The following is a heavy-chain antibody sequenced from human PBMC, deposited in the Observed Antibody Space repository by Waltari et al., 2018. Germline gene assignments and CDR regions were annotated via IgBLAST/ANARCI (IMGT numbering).Heavy chain of an antibody. CDR2: INNDGSTT. J-gene: IGHJ4*02. CDR3: ASDDNYEIDY. Sequence: EVQLVESGGGSVQPGGSLRLSCAASGFTFSTYIMHWVRHSSGWGLVWTSRINNDGSTTRYADSMGRRFTISRDNANNTLYLDMNHLRVEDTAIYYCASDDNYEIDYWGQGILVTVSS. D-gene: IGHD4-4*01. V-gene: IGHV3-74*02. CDR1: GFTFSTYI.